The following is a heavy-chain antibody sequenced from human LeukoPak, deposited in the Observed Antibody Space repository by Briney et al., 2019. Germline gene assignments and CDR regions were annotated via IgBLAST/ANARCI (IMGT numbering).Heavy chain of an antibody. Sequence: PGGSLRLSCAVSGFTVSNNYMSWVRQAPGKGLEWVSVIYSGGNTYYADSVRGRFTISRDNSKNTLYLQMNSLRVEDTAVYYCARDRAGGYDVFDYWGQGTLATVSS. CDR2: IYSGGNT. D-gene: IGHD5-12*01. V-gene: IGHV3-53*01. J-gene: IGHJ4*02. CDR3: ARDRAGGYDVFDY. CDR1: GFTVSNNY.